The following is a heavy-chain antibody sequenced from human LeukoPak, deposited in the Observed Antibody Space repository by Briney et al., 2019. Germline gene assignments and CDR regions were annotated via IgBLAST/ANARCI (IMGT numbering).Heavy chain of an antibody. J-gene: IGHJ4*02. CDR2: ISYDGSNK. Sequence: GGSLRLSCAASGFTFSSYAMHWVRQAPGKGLEWVAVISYDGSNKYYADSVKGRFTISRDNSKNTLYLQMNSLRAEDTAVYYCARDGPTGKTPYYYDSSGYPRGYSDYWGQGTLVTVSS. CDR3: ARDGPTGKTPYYYDSSGYPRGYSDY. CDR1: GFTFSSYA. D-gene: IGHD3-22*01. V-gene: IGHV3-30-3*01.